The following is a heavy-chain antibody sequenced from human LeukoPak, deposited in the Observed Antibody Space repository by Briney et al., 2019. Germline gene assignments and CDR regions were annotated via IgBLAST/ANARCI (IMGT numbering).Heavy chain of an antibody. D-gene: IGHD5-24*01. CDR3: ARGHGYNYGGIDY. Sequence: SETLSLTCAVYGGSFSGYYWSWIRQPPGKGLEWIGEINHSGGTNYNPSLKSRVTISVDTSKNQFSLKLSSVTAADTAVYYCARGHGYNYGGIDYWGQGTLVTVSS. CDR1: GGSFSGYY. J-gene: IGHJ4*02. CDR2: INHSGGT. V-gene: IGHV4-34*01.